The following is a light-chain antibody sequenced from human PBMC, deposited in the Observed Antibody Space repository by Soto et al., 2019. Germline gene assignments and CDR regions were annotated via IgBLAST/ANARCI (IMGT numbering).Light chain of an antibody. CDR3: TSYTTSSTYV. J-gene: IGLJ1*01. V-gene: IGLV2-14*01. Sequence: QSALTQPASVSGSPGQSITISCTGTSSDVGGYNYVSWYQQSPGKAPKLMIYEVSNRPSGVSNRFSGSKSGNTASLTISGLQAEDEADYYCTSYTTSSTYVFGTGTKVNVL. CDR2: EVS. CDR1: SSDVGGYNY.